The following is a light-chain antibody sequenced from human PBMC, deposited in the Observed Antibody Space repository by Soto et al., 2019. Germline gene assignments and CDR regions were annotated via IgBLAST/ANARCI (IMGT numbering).Light chain of an antibody. Sequence: QSVLTQPPSVSGAPGQRVTISCTGSSSNIGAGYDVHWYQQLPGTPPKLLIYGNSNRPSGVPDRFSGSKSGTSASLAITGLQAEDEAYYYCQSYDSSLSVVFGGGTKVTVL. CDR3: QSYDSSLSVV. J-gene: IGLJ2*01. CDR2: GNS. V-gene: IGLV1-40*01. CDR1: SSNIGAGYD.